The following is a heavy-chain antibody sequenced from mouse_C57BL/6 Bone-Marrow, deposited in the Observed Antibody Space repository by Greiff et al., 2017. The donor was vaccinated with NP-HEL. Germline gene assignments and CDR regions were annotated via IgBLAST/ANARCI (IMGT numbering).Heavy chain of an antibody. V-gene: IGHV5-16*01. CDR1: GFTFSDYY. Sequence: EVMLVESEGGLVQPGSSMTLSCTASGFTFSDYYMAWVRQVPEKGLEWVANIIYDGSSTYYLDSLKSRFIISRDNATNILYLQMSSLKSEDTATYYCARGDYYGSDFDYWGQGTTLTVPS. D-gene: IGHD1-1*01. J-gene: IGHJ2*01. CDR3: ARGDYYGSDFDY. CDR2: IIYDGSST.